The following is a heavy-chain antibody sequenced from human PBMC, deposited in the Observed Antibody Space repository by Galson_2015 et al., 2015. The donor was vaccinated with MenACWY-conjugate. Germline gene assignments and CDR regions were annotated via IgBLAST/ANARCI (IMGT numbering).Heavy chain of an antibody. Sequence: PALVKPTQTLTLTCSFSGFSLSTAGMCVSWIRHTPGKALEWLARIDWDDAKSYSTSLKTRLSVSKDTSKNQVVLTMTNMDPVDTATYYCARVGRITSWYYYYNMDVWGNGTPVIVSS. D-gene: IGHD2-2*01. CDR2: IDWDDAK. V-gene: IGHV2-70*11. CDR3: ARVGRITSWYYYYNMDV. CDR1: GFSLSTAGMC. J-gene: IGHJ6*03.